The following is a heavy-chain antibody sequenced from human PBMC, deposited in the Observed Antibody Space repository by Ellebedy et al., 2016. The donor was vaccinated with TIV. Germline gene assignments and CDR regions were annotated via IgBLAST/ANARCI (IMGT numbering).Heavy chain of an antibody. CDR2: SSYTGST. D-gene: IGHD4/OR15-4a*01. V-gene: IGHV4-59*11. CDR3: AGAPNQDFYDY. CDR1: GGSLSGHY. Sequence: PSETLSLTCSVSGGSLSGHYWSWIRQPPGKELQWIGFSSYTGSTNYNPSLKSRVTISVDRSKNQVSLRLTSVTAADTAVYYCAGAPNQDFYDYWGQGTLVTVSS. J-gene: IGHJ4*02.